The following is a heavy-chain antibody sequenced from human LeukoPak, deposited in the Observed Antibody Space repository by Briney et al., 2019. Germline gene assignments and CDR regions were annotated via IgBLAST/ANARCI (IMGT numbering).Heavy chain of an antibody. CDR2: ISYDGSNK. CDR1: GFTFSSYA. V-gene: IGHV3-30*04. D-gene: IGHD6-13*01. J-gene: IGHJ3*02. CDR3: ARDGYDAFDI. Sequence: PGRSLRLSCAASGFTFSSYAMRWVRQAPGKGLEWVAVISYDGSNKYYADSVKGRFTISRDNSKNTLYLQMNSLRAEDTAVYYCARDGYDAFDIWGQGTMVTVSS.